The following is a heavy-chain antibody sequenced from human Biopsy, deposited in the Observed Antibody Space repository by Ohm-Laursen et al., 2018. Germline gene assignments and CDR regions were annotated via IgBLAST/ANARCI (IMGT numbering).Heavy chain of an antibody. CDR1: GYSVTNDYY. Sequence: TLSLTWAVSGYSVTNDYYWGWIRQPPGKGLEWIGYIYYSGSTNYNPSLKSRVTISVDTSKNQFSLRLNSVTAADTAVYYCARATNSTGWPYYYFYGMDVWGQGTTVTVPS. J-gene: IGHJ6*02. CDR2: IYYSGST. V-gene: IGHV4-61*01. CDR3: ARATNSTGWPYYYFYGMDV. D-gene: IGHD2/OR15-2a*01.